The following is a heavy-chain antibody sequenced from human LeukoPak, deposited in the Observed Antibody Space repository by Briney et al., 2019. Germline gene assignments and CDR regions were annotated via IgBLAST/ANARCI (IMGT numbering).Heavy chain of an antibody. V-gene: IGHV4-59*04. CDR2: IYYTGIT. CDR1: GSSISSYY. Sequence: PLETLSLTCTVSGSSISSYYWSWIRQPPGKGLEWIGVIYYTGITYYNPSLKSRVTISVDTSKNQFSLKLSSMTAADTAVYYCMRYSSALGWFDPWDQGTLVTVSS. D-gene: IGHD6-19*01. J-gene: IGHJ5*02. CDR3: MRYSSALGWFDP.